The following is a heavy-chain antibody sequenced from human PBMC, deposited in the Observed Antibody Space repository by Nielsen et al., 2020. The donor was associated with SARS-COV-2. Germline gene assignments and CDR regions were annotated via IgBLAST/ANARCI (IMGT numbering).Heavy chain of an antibody. CDR2: LTGDGSSS. V-gene: IGHV3-74*01. CDR3: GREGRIVEAHVDAFDL. Sequence: GESLKISCAASGFSFSSYNMNWVRQAPGKGLVWVSGLTGDGSSSNYADSAKGRFTISRDNAKNTLYLQMNSLRAEDTAVYYCGREGRIVEAHVDAFDLWGQGTTVTVSA. D-gene: IGHD1-26*01. CDR1: GFSFSSYN. J-gene: IGHJ3*01.